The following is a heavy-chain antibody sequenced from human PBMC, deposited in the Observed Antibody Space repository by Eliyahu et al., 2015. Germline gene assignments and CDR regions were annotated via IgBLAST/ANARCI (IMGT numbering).Heavy chain of an antibody. CDR3: ARDGSVAGTSDAFDI. J-gene: IGHJ3*02. Sequence: QVQLVESGGGVVQPGRSLRLSCAASGFTFSSYGMHWVRQAPGKGLEWVAVIWYDGSNKYYADSVKGRFTISRDNSKNTLYLQMNSLRAEDTAVYYCARDGSVAGTSDAFDIWGQGTMVTVSS. CDR1: GFTFSSYG. V-gene: IGHV3-33*01. D-gene: IGHD6-19*01. CDR2: IWYDGSNK.